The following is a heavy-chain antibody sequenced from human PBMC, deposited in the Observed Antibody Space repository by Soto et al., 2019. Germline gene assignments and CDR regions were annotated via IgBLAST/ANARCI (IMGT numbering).Heavy chain of an antibody. CDR3: ARWDGYADL. J-gene: IGHJ4*01. CDR1: GFSVSTYS. D-gene: IGHD1-1*01. Sequence: EVQLLESGGGLVQPGGSLRLSCAASGFSVSTYSFAWVRQTPAKGLAWVSGISVSGDTTFYIDSVRGRFTISRDTSKNTLDLQMHSLRVEDSAVYLCARWDGYADLWGHGTLVTVSS. V-gene: IGHV3-23*01. CDR2: ISVSGDTT.